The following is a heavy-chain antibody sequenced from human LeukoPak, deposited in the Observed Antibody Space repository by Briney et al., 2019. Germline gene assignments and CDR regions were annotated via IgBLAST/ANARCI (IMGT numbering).Heavy chain of an antibody. CDR1: GYTFTGYY. J-gene: IGHJ6*02. CDR3: ARGPGTTGTTHYYYYYGMDV. CDR2: INPKSGGI. Sequence: ASVKVSCKASGYTFTGYYIHWVRQAPGQGLEWMGRINPKSGGINYAQKFQGRVTMTRDTAISTAYMELRSLRSDDTAVYYCARGPGTTGTTHYYYYYGMDVWGQGTTVTVSS. D-gene: IGHD1-1*01. V-gene: IGHV1-2*06.